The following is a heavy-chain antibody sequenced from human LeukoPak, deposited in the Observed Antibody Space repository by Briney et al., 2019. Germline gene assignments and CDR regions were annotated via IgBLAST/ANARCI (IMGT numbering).Heavy chain of an antibody. CDR1: GGSISSYY. CDR3: ARLGSSWYDAFDI. D-gene: IGHD6-13*01. CDR2: IYYSGST. Sequence: SETLSLTCTDSGGSISSYYWSWIRQPPGKGLEWIGYIYYSGSTNYNPSLKSRVTISVDTSKNQFSLKLSSVTAADTAVYYCARLGSSWYDAFDIWGQGTMVTVSS. J-gene: IGHJ3*02. V-gene: IGHV4-59*08.